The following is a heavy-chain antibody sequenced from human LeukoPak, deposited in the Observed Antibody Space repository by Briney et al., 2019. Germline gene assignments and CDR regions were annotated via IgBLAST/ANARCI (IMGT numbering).Heavy chain of an antibody. CDR1: GFTFSSYS. J-gene: IGHJ4*02. CDR2: ISSSSSYI. Sequence: GGSLRLSCAASGFTFSSYSMNWVRQAPGKGLEWVSSISSSSSYIYYADSVKGRFTISRDNAKNSLYLQMNSLRAEDTAVYYCASYYDFWSGYYTYYFDYWGQGALVTVSS. CDR3: ASYYDFWSGYYTYYFDY. V-gene: IGHV3-21*01. D-gene: IGHD3-3*01.